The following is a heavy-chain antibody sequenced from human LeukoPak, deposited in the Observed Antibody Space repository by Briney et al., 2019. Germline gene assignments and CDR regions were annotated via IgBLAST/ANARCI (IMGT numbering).Heavy chain of an antibody. Sequence: ASVKVSCKASGYTFTSYDINWVRQATGQGLEWMGWMDPNSGNTGYAQKFQGRVTITRNTSISTAYMELSSLRSEDTAVYYCARGPRGYSYGSNWFDPWGQGTLVTVSS. V-gene: IGHV1-8*03. D-gene: IGHD5-18*01. J-gene: IGHJ5*02. CDR3: ARGPRGYSYGSNWFDP. CDR1: GYTFTSYD. CDR2: MDPNSGNT.